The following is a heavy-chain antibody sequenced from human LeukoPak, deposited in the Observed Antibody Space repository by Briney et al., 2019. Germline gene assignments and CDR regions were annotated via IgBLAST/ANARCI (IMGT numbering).Heavy chain of an antibody. Sequence: GGSLRLSCAASGFTFSDYYMSWIRQAPGKGLEWVSYISSSGSTIYYADSVKGRCTIPRDNAKNSLYLQMNSLRAEDTAVYYCARDIPYCSGGSCSSPAHDAFDIWGQGTMVTVSS. J-gene: IGHJ3*02. CDR3: ARDIPYCSGGSCSSPAHDAFDI. V-gene: IGHV3-11*01. D-gene: IGHD2-15*01. CDR1: GFTFSDYY. CDR2: ISSSGSTI.